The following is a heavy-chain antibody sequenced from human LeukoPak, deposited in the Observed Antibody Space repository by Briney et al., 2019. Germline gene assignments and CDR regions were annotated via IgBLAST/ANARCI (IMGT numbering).Heavy chain of an antibody. CDR2: ISSGSSTI. Sequence: GGSLRLSCAASGFTFSSYSMNWVRQAPGKGLEWVSYISSGSSTIYYADSVKGRFTISRDNAKNSLYLQMNSLRAEDTAVYYCARVDDKGRGYSGYGDFDYWGQGTLVTVSS. CDR3: ARVDDKGRGYSGYGDFDY. J-gene: IGHJ4*02. V-gene: IGHV3-48*04. D-gene: IGHD5-12*01. CDR1: GFTFSSYS.